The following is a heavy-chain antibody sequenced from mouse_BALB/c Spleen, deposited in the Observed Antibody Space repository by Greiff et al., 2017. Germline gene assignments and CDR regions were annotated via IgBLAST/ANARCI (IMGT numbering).Heavy chain of an antibody. Sequence: QVQLQQSGAELVRPGTSVKVSCKASGYAFTNYLIEWVKQRPGQGLEWIGVINPGSGGTNYNEKFKGKATLTADKSSSTAYMQLSSLTSDDSAVYFSARGGSYCDYDQAWFAYWGQGTLVTVSA. J-gene: IGHJ3*01. CDR1: GYAFTNYL. V-gene: IGHV1-54*01. CDR2: INPGSGGT. CDR3: ARGGSYCDYDQAWFAY. D-gene: IGHD2-4*01.